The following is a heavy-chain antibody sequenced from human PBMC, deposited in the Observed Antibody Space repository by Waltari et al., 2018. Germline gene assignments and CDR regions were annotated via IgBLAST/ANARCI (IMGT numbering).Heavy chain of an antibody. D-gene: IGHD5-12*01. V-gene: IGHV3-23*01. CDR1: GITFGAYA. CDR2: INDGGGST. Sequence: EVQLLESGGGWVQPGGSLGLSWSVSGITFGAYAMSWVRQAPGKGLEWVSGINDGGGSTYYADSVKGRFTISRDNSRKMLFLQMSGLRAEDTAIYYCAKETLRWFDYWGQGTLVAVSS. CDR3: AKETLRWFDY. J-gene: IGHJ4*02.